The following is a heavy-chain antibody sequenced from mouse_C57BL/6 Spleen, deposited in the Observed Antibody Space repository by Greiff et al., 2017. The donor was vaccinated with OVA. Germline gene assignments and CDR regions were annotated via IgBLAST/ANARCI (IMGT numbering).Heavy chain of an antibody. Sequence: EVQLQQSGPELVKPGASVKISCKASGYTFTDYYMNWVKQSHGKSLEWIGDINPNNGGTSYNQKFKGKATLTVDKSSSTAYMELRSLTSEDSAVYYCARSTREGYPYYYAMDYWGQGTSVTVSS. D-gene: IGHD2-14*01. V-gene: IGHV1-26*01. CDR1: GYTFTDYY. CDR3: ARSTREGYPYYYAMDY. J-gene: IGHJ4*01. CDR2: INPNNGGT.